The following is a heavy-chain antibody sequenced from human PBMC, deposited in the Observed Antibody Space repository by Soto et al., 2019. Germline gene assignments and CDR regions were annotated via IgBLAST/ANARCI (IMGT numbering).Heavy chain of an antibody. D-gene: IGHD3-22*01. Sequence: GSLRLSCAASGFTFSSYAMSWVRQAPGKGLEWVSAISGSGGSTYYADSVKGRFTISRDNSKNTLYLQMNSLRAEDTAVYYCANAGHYYNSSGYWGHWGQGTLVTVSS. CDR3: ANAGHYYNSSGYWGH. CDR2: ISGSGGST. J-gene: IGHJ4*02. V-gene: IGHV3-23*01. CDR1: GFTFSSYA.